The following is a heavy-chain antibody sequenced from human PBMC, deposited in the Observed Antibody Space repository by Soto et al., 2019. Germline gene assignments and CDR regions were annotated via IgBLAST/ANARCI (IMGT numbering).Heavy chain of an antibody. CDR2: INHSGST. Sequence: QVQLQQWGAGLLKPSETLSLTCAVYWGSFSDHYWSWIRQTPAKGLEWIGEINHSGSTNYNPSFKSRVTISVNAPMNLLTLSLGSVTAADTPIIYCARGVGGYSYGGHVSWDQGTLVTVSA. V-gene: IGHV4-34*01. CDR3: ARGVGGYSYGGHVS. CDR1: WGSFSDHY. J-gene: IGHJ4*02. D-gene: IGHD5-18*01.